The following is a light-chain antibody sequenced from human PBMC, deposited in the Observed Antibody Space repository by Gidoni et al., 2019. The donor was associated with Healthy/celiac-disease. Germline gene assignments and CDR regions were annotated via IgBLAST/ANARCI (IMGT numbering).Light chain of an antibody. CDR1: QSVSSSY. J-gene: IGKJ4*01. V-gene: IGKV3-20*01. CDR3: QQYGSSPLT. Sequence: EIVLTQSAGTQSLSPGERATLSCSASQSVSSSYLAWYQQKPGQAPRLLIYCASSRATGIPDRFSGSGSGTDFTLTISRLEPEDFAVYYCQQYGSSPLTFXGXPKVXIK. CDR2: CAS.